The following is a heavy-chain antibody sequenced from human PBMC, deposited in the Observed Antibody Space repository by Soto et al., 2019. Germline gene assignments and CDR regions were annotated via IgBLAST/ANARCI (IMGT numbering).Heavy chain of an antibody. D-gene: IGHD2-2*01. Sequence: EVQLLESGGGLVQPGGSLRLSCAASGFTFTNYAMNWVRHSPGKGLEWVASVIGTGIDTYHAASVKGRFTISSDNSRNTMYLEMNTLSAEYTAMYHCAKATRGQRIGSNCYAFEFWGHGILVTVS. V-gene: IGHV3-23*01. CDR3: AKATRGQRIGSNCYAFEF. CDR1: GFTFTNYA. J-gene: IGHJ5*01. CDR2: VIGTGIDT.